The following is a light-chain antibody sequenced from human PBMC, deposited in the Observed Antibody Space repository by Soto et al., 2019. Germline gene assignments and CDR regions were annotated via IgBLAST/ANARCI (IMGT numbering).Light chain of an antibody. J-gene: IGKJ2*01. Sequence: EIVMTQSPATLSVSPGERATLSCRASQSVSSNLAWYQQKPGQAPRLLIYGASTRATGIPARFSGSGSGTEFTLTISSLQSEDFAVYYCQQYNNWQXTFGQGTKVDIK. CDR1: QSVSSN. CDR3: QQYNNWQXT. CDR2: GAS. V-gene: IGKV3-15*01.